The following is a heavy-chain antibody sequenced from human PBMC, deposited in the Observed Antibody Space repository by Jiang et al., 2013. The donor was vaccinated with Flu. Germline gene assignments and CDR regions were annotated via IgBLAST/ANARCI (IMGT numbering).Heavy chain of an antibody. CDR1: GYTFADYY. Sequence: SGAEVKEPGASVKVSCEASGYTFADYYLHWVRQAPGQGLEWMGWINPKSGDTSHAQKFQGRVTMTRDTSISTAYMEVNRLRSDDTAVYYCARDGPYDGSVDFDYWGQGTLVTVSS. V-gene: IGHV1-2*02. CDR3: ARDGPYDGSVDFDY. J-gene: IGHJ4*02. CDR2: INPKSGDT. D-gene: IGHD4-23*01.